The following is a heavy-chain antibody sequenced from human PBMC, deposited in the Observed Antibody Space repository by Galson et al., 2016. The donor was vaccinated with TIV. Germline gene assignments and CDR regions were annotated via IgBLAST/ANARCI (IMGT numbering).Heavy chain of an antibody. CDR3: AKDREMYIAATGASDS. D-gene: IGHD6-13*01. CDR1: GFTFSNYA. J-gene: IGHJ5*01. Sequence: SLRLSCAASGFTFSNYAMNWVRQGPGKGLEWVSVVSGSGGSTYYAASVKGRFTVSRDNSKNTLYLQMNSLRAEDTAIYYCAKDREMYIAATGASDSWGQGTPVTVSS. CDR2: VSGSGGST. V-gene: IGHV3-23*01.